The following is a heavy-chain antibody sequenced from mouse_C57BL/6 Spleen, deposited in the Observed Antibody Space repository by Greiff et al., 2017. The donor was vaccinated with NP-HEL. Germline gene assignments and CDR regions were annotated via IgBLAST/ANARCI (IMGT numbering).Heavy chain of an antibody. CDR3: ARGGDYDDYFDY. J-gene: IGHJ2*01. V-gene: IGHV3-6*01. CDR2: ISYDGSN. CDR1: GYSITSGYY. D-gene: IGHD2-4*01. Sequence: VQLQQSGPGLVKPSQSLSLTCSVTGYSITSGYYWNWIRQFPGNKLEWMGYISYDGSNNYNPSLKNRISITRDTSKNQFFLKLNSVTTEDTATYYCARGGDYDDYFDYWGQGTTLTVSS.